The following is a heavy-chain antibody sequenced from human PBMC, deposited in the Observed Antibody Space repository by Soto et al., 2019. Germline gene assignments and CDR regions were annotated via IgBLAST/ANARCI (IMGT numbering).Heavy chain of an antibody. CDR1: GNTFASHG. CDR2: ISGFNGQT. D-gene: IGHD3-10*01. J-gene: IGHJ4*02. Sequence: QVQLVQSGPEVKKPGASVKVSCKASGNTFASHGFSWVRQAPGQGLEWMGWISGFNGQTNYALKFQGRVTLTTDTSTSTAYMELRSLRSDDTAVYFLARVDPRGVAVVRDYWGQGTLVTVSS. V-gene: IGHV1-18*01. CDR3: ARVDPRGVAVVRDY.